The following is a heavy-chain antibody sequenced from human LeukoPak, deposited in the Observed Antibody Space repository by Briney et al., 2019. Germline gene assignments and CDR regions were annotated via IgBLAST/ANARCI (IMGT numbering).Heavy chain of an antibody. Sequence: GGCLRLSCVVSGFSFSNGWMSWVRQAPGKGLEWVGRIKRKTDSGTIDYAAPVKGRFTISRDDSKNTVYLQMNSLKTEDTAVYYCAAGLGKSDFDFWGRGTLVTVSS. V-gene: IGHV3-15*01. CDR1: GFSFSNGW. D-gene: IGHD7-27*01. J-gene: IGHJ4*02. CDR3: AAGLGKSDFDF. CDR2: IKRKTDSGTI.